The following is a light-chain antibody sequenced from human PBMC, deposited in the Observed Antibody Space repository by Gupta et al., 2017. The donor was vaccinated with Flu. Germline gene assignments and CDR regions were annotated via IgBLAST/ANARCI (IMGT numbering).Light chain of an antibody. CDR1: QSVSSY. CDR2: DAS. V-gene: IGKV3-11*01. J-gene: IGKJ3*01. Sequence: EIVLTQSPATLSLSPGERATLYCRASQSVSSYLAWYQQKPGQAPRLLIYDASNRATGIPARFSGSGSGTDFTLTISSLEPEDFAVYYCQQRSNCLFTFGPGTKVDIK. CDR3: QQRSNCLFT.